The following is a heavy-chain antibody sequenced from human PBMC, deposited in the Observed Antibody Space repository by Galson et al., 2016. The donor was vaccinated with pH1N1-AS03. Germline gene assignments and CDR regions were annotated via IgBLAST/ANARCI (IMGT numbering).Heavy chain of an antibody. CDR2: IRFDGGVK. Sequence: SLRLSCAASGFGFGNSGFHWVRQPPGKGLEWVAFIRFDGGVKFYADSVKGRFTISRDDSKNTVYLQINSLRPDDTALYYCAKRGVPVAGTGVDYWGQGTMVPVSS. V-gene: IGHV3-30*02. D-gene: IGHD6-19*01. CDR1: GFGFGNSG. J-gene: IGHJ3*01. CDR3: AKRGVPVAGTGVDY.